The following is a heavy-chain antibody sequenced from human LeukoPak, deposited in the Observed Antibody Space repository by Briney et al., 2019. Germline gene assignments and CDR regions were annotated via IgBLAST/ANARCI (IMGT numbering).Heavy chain of an antibody. CDR1: GFTFSSYG. Sequence: GGSLRLSCAASGFTFSSYGMHWVRQAPGKGLEWVAVISYDGSNKYYADSVKGRFTISRDNSKNTLYLQMNSLRAEDTAVYYCAKGFEGYCTGGVCFVYRGQGTLVTVSS. V-gene: IGHV3-30*18. J-gene: IGHJ4*02. CDR3: AKGFEGYCTGGVCFVY. CDR2: ISYDGSNK. D-gene: IGHD2-8*02.